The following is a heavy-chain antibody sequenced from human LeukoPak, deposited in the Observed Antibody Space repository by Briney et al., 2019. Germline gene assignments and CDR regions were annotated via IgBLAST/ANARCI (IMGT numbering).Heavy chain of an antibody. CDR3: TKAYCDTTSCFPFDAFAV. CDR2: IAWNSHNI. J-gene: IGHJ3*01. D-gene: IGHD2-21*01. Sequence: PGGSLRLSCTASGFKFDDYAMHWVRQTPGKGLEWVAGIAWNSHNIYYADSVKGRFTISRDNAKNSVYLQMNSVRADDMALYYCTKAYCDTTSCFPFDAFAVWGQGTLVTVSS. CDR1: GFKFDDYA. V-gene: IGHV3-9*03.